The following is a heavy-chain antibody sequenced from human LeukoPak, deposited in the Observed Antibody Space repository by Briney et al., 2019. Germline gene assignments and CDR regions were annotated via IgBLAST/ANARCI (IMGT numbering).Heavy chain of an antibody. CDR1: GGSISSYY. V-gene: IGHV4-59*01. Sequence: SETLSLTCTVSGGSISSYYCSWIRQPPGKGLELIGYIYYSGSTNYNPSLKSRVTMSVDTSKNQFSLNLSSVTAADTAVYYCASLGEASSGWYTPFDYWGQGALVTVSS. D-gene: IGHD6-19*01. CDR2: IYYSGST. J-gene: IGHJ4*02. CDR3: ASLGEASSGWYTPFDY.